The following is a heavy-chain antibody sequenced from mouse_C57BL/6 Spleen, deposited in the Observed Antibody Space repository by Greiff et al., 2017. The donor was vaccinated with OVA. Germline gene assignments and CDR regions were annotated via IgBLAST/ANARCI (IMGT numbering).Heavy chain of an antibody. CDR3: ARWEGIYYGYDGGFDY. CDR1: GYTFTSYW. CDR2: IDPNSGGT. Sequence: QVQLQQPGAELVKPGASVKLSCKASGYTFTSYWMHWVRQRPGRGLEWIGRIDPNSGGTKYNEKFKSKATLTVDKPSSTAYMQLSSLTSEDSAVYYCARWEGIYYGYDGGFDYWGQGTTLTVSS. D-gene: IGHD2-2*01. V-gene: IGHV1-72*01. J-gene: IGHJ2*01.